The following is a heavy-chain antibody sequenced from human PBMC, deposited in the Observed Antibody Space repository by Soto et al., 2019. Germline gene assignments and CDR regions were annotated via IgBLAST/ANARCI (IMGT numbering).Heavy chain of an antibody. CDR3: AKVSISKSSAVTFDS. D-gene: IGHD2-15*01. V-gene: IGHV3-30*18. CDR2: VSYDATYE. J-gene: IGHJ4*02. Sequence: QVQLVESGGGKVQPGRSLRLSCAVSGFTFRTYDMHWVRQAPGKGLEWVAVVSYDATYENYADSVKGRFTVSRDNSKSTLYLQMNSLRGEDTAVYYCAKVSISKSSAVTFDSWGRGTLVTVSS. CDR1: GFTFRTYD.